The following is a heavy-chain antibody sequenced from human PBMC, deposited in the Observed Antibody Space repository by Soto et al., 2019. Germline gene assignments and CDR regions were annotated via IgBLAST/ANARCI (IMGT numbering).Heavy chain of an antibody. J-gene: IGHJ4*02. CDR2: MSYDGSNK. D-gene: IGHD3-16*01. CDR1: GFTFSSYA. V-gene: IGHV3-30-3*01. CDR3: ARDGGAY. Sequence: QVQLVESGGGVVQPGGSLRLSCAASGFTFSSYAMHWVRRAPGKGLEWMAVMSYDGSNKYYADSVKGRFTISRDNSKNPLYLQMNSLRPEDTALYYCARDGGAYWGQGTLVIVSS.